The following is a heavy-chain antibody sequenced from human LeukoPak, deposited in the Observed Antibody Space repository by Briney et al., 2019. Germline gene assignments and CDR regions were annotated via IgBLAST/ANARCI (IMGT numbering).Heavy chain of an antibody. J-gene: IGHJ4*02. D-gene: IGHD3-22*01. CDR2: ISAYNGNT. V-gene: IGHV1-18*01. Sequence: ASVKVSCKASGYTFTSYGISWVRQAPGQGLEWMGWISAYNGNTNYAQKLQGRVTMTTDTSTSTAYMKLRSLRSDDTAVYYCARAVPGYYDSSGYYPLWGQGTLATVSS. CDR3: ARAVPGYYDSSGYYPL. CDR1: GYTFTSYG.